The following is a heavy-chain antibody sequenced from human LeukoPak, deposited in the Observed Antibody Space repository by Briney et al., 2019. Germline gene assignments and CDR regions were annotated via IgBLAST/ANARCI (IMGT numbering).Heavy chain of an antibody. Sequence: SETLSLTCTVSGGSISSYYWSWIRQPAGKGLEWIGRIYTSGSTNYNPSLKSRVTMSVDTSKNQFSLKLSSVTAADTAVYYCARVEYYYGSGSYLSYYMDVWGKGTTVTVSS. CDR1: GGSISSYY. D-gene: IGHD3-10*01. CDR2: IYTSGST. CDR3: ARVEYYYGSGSYLSYYMDV. J-gene: IGHJ6*03. V-gene: IGHV4-4*07.